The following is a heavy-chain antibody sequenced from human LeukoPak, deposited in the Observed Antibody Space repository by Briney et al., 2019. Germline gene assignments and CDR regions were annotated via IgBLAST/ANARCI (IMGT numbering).Heavy chain of an antibody. CDR2: INYGGST. V-gene: IGHV4-34*01. Sequence: SETLSLTCAVSEMSFSAYYWNWIRQSPGKGLEWIGEINYGGSTKYTPSLEGRGTILIDTSKNQFSPKLTSVTGADTAVYYCARGFPPGSGSRGSHAFDVWGQGTMVTVSS. J-gene: IGHJ3*01. CDR3: ARGFPPGSGSRGSHAFDV. D-gene: IGHD6-19*01. CDR1: EMSFSAYY.